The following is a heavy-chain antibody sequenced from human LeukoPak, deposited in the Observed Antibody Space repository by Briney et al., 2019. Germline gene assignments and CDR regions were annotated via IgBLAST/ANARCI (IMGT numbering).Heavy chain of an antibody. CDR2: INDSGTI. Sequence: SETLSLTCAVYGGSFSNYYWSWIRQPPGKGLEWIGEINDSGTINYNPSLMSRVTISVDKSKNQFSLKLSSVTAADTAVYYCARRWNYGRNYYIDVWGKGATVSDSS. CDR3: ARRWNYGRNYYIDV. D-gene: IGHD1-7*01. CDR1: GGSFSNYY. J-gene: IGHJ6*03. V-gene: IGHV4-34*01.